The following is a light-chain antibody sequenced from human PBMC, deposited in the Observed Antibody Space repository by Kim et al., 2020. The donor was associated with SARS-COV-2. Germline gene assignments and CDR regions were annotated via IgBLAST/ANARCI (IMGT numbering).Light chain of an antibody. CDR3: VSHTRTSTYV. V-gene: IGLV2-14*01. J-gene: IGLJ1*01. Sequence: QSALTHPASVSGSPGQAITISCTGASSDFDDYDSVSWYQQRPGETLQLLIFDVTRRPSGVSDRFSGSKSGNTASLTISGLQSADEGDYYCVSHTRTSTYVFGAGTKVTVL. CDR2: DVT. CDR1: SSDFDDYDS.